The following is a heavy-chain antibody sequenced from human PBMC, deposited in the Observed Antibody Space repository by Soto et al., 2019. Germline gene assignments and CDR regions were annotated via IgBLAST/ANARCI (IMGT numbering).Heavy chain of an antibody. D-gene: IGHD1-26*01. CDR3: ARGDRGAFDL. J-gene: IGHJ3*01. CDR1: GFTFSYYW. CDR2: IHSDGSST. V-gene: IGHV3-74*01. Sequence: EVQLVESGGGLVQPGESLRLSCAASGFTFSYYWMNWVRQAPGKGLVWVSRIHSDGSSTTYADSVKGRFSISRDNARNTVYLQMNSLRAEDTAVYSCARGDRGAFDLWGQGTVLTVSS.